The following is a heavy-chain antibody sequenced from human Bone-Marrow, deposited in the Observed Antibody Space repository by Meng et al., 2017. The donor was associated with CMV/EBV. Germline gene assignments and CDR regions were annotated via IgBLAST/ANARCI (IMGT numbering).Heavy chain of an antibody. D-gene: IGHD3-3*01. J-gene: IGHJ4*02. CDR2: IYYSGST. V-gene: IGHV4-59*01. CDR3: ARGTFTGVGDFWSGGLFDY. CDR1: GGSISSYY. Sequence: SETLSLTCTVSGGSISSYYWSWIRQPPGKGLEWIGYIYYSGSTNDNPSLKSRVTISVDTSKNQFSLKLSPVTAADTAVYYCARGTFTGVGDFWSGGLFDYWGQGTLVTVSS.